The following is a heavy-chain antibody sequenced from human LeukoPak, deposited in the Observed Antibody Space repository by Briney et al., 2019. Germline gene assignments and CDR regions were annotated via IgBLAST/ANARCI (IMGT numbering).Heavy chain of an antibody. D-gene: IGHD6-19*01. CDR2: TIPIFGTT. Sequence: ASVKVSCKASGYTFTSYHMHWVRQAPGQGLEWMGGTIPIFGTTNYAQKFQGRVTITADKSTSTAYMELSSLRSEDTAVYYCARDRYSSGWYYFDYWGQGTLVTVSS. CDR1: GYTFTSYH. CDR3: ARDRYSSGWYYFDY. J-gene: IGHJ4*02. V-gene: IGHV1-69*06.